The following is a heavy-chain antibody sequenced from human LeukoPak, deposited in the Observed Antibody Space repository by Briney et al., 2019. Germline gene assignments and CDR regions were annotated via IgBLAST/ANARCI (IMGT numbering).Heavy chain of an antibody. CDR2: IYPGDSDT. CDR3: ARAPDGDYGDYVAPYFDY. V-gene: IGHV5-51*01. CDR1: GYSFTSYW. D-gene: IGHD4-17*01. Sequence: GESLKISCKGSGYSFTSYWIGWVRQMPGKGLEWMGIIYPGDSDTRYSPSFQGQVPISADKSISTAYLQWSSLKASDTAMYYCARAPDGDYGDYVAPYFDYWGQGTLVTVSS. J-gene: IGHJ4*02.